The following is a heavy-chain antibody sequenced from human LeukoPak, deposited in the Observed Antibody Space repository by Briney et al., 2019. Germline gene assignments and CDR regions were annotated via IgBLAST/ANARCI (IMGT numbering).Heavy chain of an antibody. J-gene: IGHJ6*03. CDR2: ILYDGSNK. D-gene: IGHD5-12*01. CDR3: AKGSGYSGYDSYMDV. CDR1: GFTFSSYG. V-gene: IGHV3-30*18. Sequence: PGRSLRLSCAASGFTFSSYGMHWARQGPGKGLEWVAVILYDGSNKYYADSVKGRFTISRDNSKNTLYLQMNSLRGEDTAVYYCAKGSGYSGYDSYMDVWGKGTTVTVSS.